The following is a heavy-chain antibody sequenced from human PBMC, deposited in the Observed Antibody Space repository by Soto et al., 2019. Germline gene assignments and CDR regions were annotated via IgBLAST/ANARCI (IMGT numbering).Heavy chain of an antibody. V-gene: IGHV3-23*01. J-gene: IGHJ4*02. D-gene: IGHD2-15*01. Sequence: AGGSLRLSCAASGFTFSSYAMSWVRQAPGKGLEWVSAISRSGGSTYYADSVKGRFTISRDNSKNTLYLQMNSLRAEDTAVYYCAKDPPRGCSGGSCYSYWGQGTLVTVSS. CDR1: GFTFSSYA. CDR3: AKDPPRGCSGGSCYSY. CDR2: ISRSGGST.